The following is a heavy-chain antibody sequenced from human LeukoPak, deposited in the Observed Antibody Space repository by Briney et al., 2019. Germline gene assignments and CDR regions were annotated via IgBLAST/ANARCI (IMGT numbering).Heavy chain of an antibody. CDR1: GYTFSSYD. D-gene: IGHD1-26*01. V-gene: IGHV1-8*03. CDR2: MNPNSGNR. Sequence: GASVKVSCKASGYTFSSYDINWVRQATGQGLEWMGWMNPNSGNRGYAQKFQGRVTITRNTSISTAYMELSSLRSDDTAVYYCARDGDSGSSRTDAFDIWGQGTMVTVSS. CDR3: ARDGDSGSSRTDAFDI. J-gene: IGHJ3*02.